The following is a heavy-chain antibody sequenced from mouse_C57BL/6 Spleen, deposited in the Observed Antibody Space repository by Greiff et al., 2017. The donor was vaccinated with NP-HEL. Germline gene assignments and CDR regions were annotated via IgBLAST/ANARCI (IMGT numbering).Heavy chain of an antibody. CDR2: IDPSDSYT. J-gene: IGHJ3*01. D-gene: IGHD2-5*01. CDR1: GYTFTSYW. V-gene: IGHV1-50*01. CDR3: ARGYSNYVLFAY. Sequence: VQLQQPGAELVKPGASVKLSCKASGYTFTSYWMQWVKQRPGQGLEWIGEIDPSDSYTNYNQKFKGKATLTVDTSSSTAYMQLSSLTSEDSAVYYCARGYSNYVLFAYWGQGTLVTVSA.